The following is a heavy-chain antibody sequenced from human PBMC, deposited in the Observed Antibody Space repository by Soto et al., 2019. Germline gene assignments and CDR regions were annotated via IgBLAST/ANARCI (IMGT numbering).Heavy chain of an antibody. CDR3: ARDLVDIVATIPYYYGMDV. CDR2: IYYSGST. J-gene: IGHJ6*02. V-gene: IGHV4-30-4*01. CDR1: GGSISSGDYY. D-gene: IGHD5-12*01. Sequence: SETLSLTCTVSGGSISSGDYYWSWIRQPPGKGLEWIGYIYYSGSTYYNPSLKSRVTISVDTSKNQFSLKLSSVTAADTAVYYCARDLVDIVATIPYYYGMDVWGQGTTVTVSS.